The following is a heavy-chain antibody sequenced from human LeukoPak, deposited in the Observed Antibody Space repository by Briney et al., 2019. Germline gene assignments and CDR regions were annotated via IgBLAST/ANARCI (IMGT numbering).Heavy chain of an antibody. J-gene: IGHJ4*02. CDR2: ISGSGGST. CDR3: AKDSREFDY. CDR1: GLTFTSYA. V-gene: IGHV3-23*01. Sequence: PGGSLRLSCAASGLTFTSYAMSWVRQAPGKGLEWVSVISGSGGSTYYADSVKGRLTISRDNSKNTLYLQMESLRADDTAVYYCAKDSREFDYWGQGTLVTVSP.